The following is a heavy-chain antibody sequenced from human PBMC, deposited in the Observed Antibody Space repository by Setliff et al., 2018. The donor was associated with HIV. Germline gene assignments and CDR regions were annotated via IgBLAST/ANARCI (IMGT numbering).Heavy chain of an antibody. CDR3: ATILAGRVGRHRGFV. CDR1: GDTLSELS. D-gene: IGHD1-26*01. Sequence: GASVKVSCKVSGDTLSELSMHWVRQTLGKGLEWMGGFDPDTDETIYAPRFQDRVTMTEDTSTSTAFMELSSLRSEDTAVYYCATILAGRVGRHRGFVWGQGTLVAVSS. CDR2: FDPDTDET. V-gene: IGHV1-24*01. J-gene: IGHJ4*02.